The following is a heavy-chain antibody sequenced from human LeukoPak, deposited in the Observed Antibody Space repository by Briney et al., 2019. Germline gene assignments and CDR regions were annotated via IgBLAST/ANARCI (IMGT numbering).Heavy chain of an antibody. CDR2: INPNSGGT. CDR1: GYTFTGYY. CDR3: ASSMVRGVINLM. J-gene: IGHJ4*02. D-gene: IGHD3-10*01. V-gene: IGHV1-2*06. Sequence: ASMKVSCKASGYTFTGYYMHWVRQAPGQGLEWMGRINPNSGGTNYAQKFQGRVTMTRDTSISTACMELSRLRSDDTAVYYCASSMVRGVINLMWGQGTLVTVSS.